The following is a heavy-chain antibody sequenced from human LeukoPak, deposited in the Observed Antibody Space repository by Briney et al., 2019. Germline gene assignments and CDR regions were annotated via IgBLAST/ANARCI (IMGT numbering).Heavy chain of an antibody. Sequence: PGGSLRLSCAASGFTFSSYAMNWVRQAPGKGLEWVAVISYDGSNKYYADSVKGRFTISRDNSKNTLYLQMNSLRAEDTAVYYCASGSYYSLDYWGQGTLVTVSS. CDR2: ISYDGSNK. V-gene: IGHV3-30*04. J-gene: IGHJ4*02. CDR1: GFTFSSYA. D-gene: IGHD1-26*01. CDR3: ASGSYYSLDY.